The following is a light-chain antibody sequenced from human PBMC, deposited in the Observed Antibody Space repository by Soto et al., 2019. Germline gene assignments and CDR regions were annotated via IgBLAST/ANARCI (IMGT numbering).Light chain of an antibody. CDR3: QSYDSSLSGL. CDR2: SNN. CDR1: SSNIGAGYD. V-gene: IGLV1-40*01. Sequence: QSVLTQPPSVSGAPGQRVTISCTGSSSNIGAGYDVHWYQQLPGTAPKLLIYSNNNRPSGVPDRFSGSKSGTSASLAITGLQAEDEADYYCQSYDSSLSGLFGGGTKLT. J-gene: IGLJ2*01.